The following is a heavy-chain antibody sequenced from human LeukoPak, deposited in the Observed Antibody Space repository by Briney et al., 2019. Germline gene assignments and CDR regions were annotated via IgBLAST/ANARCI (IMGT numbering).Heavy chain of an antibody. D-gene: IGHD7-27*01. J-gene: IGHJ4*02. V-gene: IGHV1-69*06. Sequence: GASVKVSRKASGGTFITFGITWVRQAPGQGLEWMGGTIPIFGAKHYAQKFRGRVTFTADNSTTTTFMELSSLRSEDTALYFCASYSNWGDFDSWGQGTLVTVSS. CDR3: ASYSNWGDFDS. CDR1: GGTFITFG. CDR2: TIPIFGAK.